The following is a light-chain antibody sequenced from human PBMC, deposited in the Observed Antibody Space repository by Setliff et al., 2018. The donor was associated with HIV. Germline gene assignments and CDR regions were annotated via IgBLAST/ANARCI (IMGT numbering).Light chain of an antibody. CDR1: TEAVTTGHY. Sequence: QAVVTQEPSLTVSPGGTVTLTCASNTEAVTTGHYPSWFRQKPGQAPRALIYNAFNKQSWTPARFSGSLLGGKAALTLSGVQPEDEADYYCLLYFGIVQLWVFGGGTK. CDR3: LLYFGIVQLWV. CDR2: NAF. J-gene: IGLJ3*02. V-gene: IGLV7-43*01.